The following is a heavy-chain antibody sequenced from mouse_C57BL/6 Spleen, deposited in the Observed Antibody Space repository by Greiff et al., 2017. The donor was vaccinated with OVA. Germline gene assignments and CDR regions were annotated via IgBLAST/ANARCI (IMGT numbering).Heavy chain of an antibody. J-gene: IGHJ3*01. Sequence: VQLKESGPGLVKPSQSLSLTCSVTGYSITSGYYWNWIRQFPGNKLEWMGYISYDGSNNYNPSLKNRISITRDTSKNQFFLKLNSVTTEDTATYYCARGDYYDGCAYWGQGTLVTVSA. D-gene: IGHD2-3*01. CDR3: ARGDYYDGCAY. CDR1: GYSITSGYY. CDR2: ISYDGSN. V-gene: IGHV3-6*01.